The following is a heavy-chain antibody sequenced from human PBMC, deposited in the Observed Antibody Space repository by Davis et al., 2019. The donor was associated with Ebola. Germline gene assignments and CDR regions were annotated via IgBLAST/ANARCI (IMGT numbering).Heavy chain of an antibody. CDR1: GYTFTKYY. V-gene: IGHV1-18*04. CDR3: ARAQFPTTSDH. D-gene: IGHD1-1*01. CDR2: INPHNGNT. Sequence: ASVKVSCKASGYTFTKYYIHWVRQAPGQGLEWMGWINPHNGNTNYAQNVQGRVAMTTDTSTNTAYMEVGSLRSDDTAVYYCARAQFPTTSDHWGQGTLVTVSS. J-gene: IGHJ4*02.